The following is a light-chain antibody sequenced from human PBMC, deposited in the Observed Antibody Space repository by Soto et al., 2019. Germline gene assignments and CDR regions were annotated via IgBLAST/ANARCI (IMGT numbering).Light chain of an antibody. CDR1: QSISSY. CDR2: AAS. CDR3: QQSYSNPRT. V-gene: IGKV1-39*01. Sequence: DIQMTQPPSSLSASAADRVTITCRASQSISSYLNWYQQKPGKAPKLLIYAASSLQSGVPSRFSGSVSGTEFTLTISSLQPEDFATYYCQQSYSNPRTFGQGTKVEIK. J-gene: IGKJ1*01.